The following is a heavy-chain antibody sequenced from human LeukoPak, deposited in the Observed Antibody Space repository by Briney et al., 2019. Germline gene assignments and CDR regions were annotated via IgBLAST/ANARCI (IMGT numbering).Heavy chain of an antibody. CDR3: AKDGWEIRLATGN. Sequence: PGGSLRLSCAASGFTFSSYATSWVRQAPGKGLEWVSGISPSGDITYYADSVKGRFTISRDNSKNTVYLQMDSLRFEDAAVYFCAKDGWEIRLATGNWGQGTLVTVSS. V-gene: IGHV3-23*01. CDR1: GFTFSSYA. CDR2: ISPSGDIT. J-gene: IGHJ4*02. D-gene: IGHD1-26*01.